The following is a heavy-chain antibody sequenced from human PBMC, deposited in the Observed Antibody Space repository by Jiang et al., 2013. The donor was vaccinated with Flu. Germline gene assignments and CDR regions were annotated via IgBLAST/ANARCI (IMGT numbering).Heavy chain of an antibody. V-gene: IGHV1-18*01. CDR2: ISAYNGNT. Sequence: QSGAEVKKPGASVKVSCKASGYTFTSYGISWVRQAPGQGLEWMGWISAYNGNTNYAQKLQGRVTMTTDTSTSTAYMELRSLRSDDTAVYYCARDRHLGYCSGGSCYDYFDYVGPGTLVTVSS. J-gene: IGHJ4*03. D-gene: IGHD2-15*01. CDR3: ARDRHLGYCSGGSCYDYFDY. CDR1: GYTFTSYG.